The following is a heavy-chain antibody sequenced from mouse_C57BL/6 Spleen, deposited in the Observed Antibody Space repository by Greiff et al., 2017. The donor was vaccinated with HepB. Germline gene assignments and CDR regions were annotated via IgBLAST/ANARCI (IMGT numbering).Heavy chain of an antibody. D-gene: IGHD1-1*01. Sequence: VQLQQPGAELVKPGASVKLSCKASGYTFTSYWMQWVKQRPGQGLEWIGEIDPSDSYTNYNQKFKGKATLTVDTSSSTAYMQLSSLTSEDSAVYYCARKKNRGSSSDYWGQGTTLTVSS. J-gene: IGHJ2*01. CDR3: ARKKNRGSSSDY. CDR1: GYTFTSYW. V-gene: IGHV1-50*01. CDR2: IDPSDSYT.